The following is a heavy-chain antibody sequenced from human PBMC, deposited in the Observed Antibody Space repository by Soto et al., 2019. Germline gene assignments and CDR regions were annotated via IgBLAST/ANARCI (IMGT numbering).Heavy chain of an antibody. CDR2: ISFDGSNT. D-gene: IGHD2-21*02. V-gene: IGHV3-30*18. J-gene: IGHJ6*02. Sequence: GGSLRLSCATYGFTFGDYAMDWVRQAPGQGLEWVAAISFDGSNTYYADSLTGRFTISRDPSKNTLYLDMNSLRPEDAAVYYCAKIRMVTAMCQMDVWGQGNTVTV. CDR1: GFTFGDYA. CDR3: AKIRMVTAMCQMDV.